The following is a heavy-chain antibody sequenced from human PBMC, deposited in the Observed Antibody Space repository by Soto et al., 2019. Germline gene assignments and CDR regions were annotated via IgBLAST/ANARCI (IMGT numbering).Heavy chain of an antibody. Sequence: EVQLLDSGGGLVQPGGSLRLSCAASGFTFSSYAMSWVRQAPGKGLEWVSSISGSGGGTYYADSVKGRFTISRDNSKKTLSLQMNCLRAEDTAVYYCAKSRGSGRYFNPSDAFDFWGQGTMVTVSS. CDR2: ISGSGGGT. CDR1: GFTFSSYA. J-gene: IGHJ3*01. D-gene: IGHD3-10*01. V-gene: IGHV3-23*01. CDR3: AKSRGSGRYFNPSDAFDF.